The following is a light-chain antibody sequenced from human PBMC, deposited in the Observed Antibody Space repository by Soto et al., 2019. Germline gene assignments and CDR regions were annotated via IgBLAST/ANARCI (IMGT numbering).Light chain of an antibody. CDR1: TSNIGAGYD. CDR3: QSSDASLRRG. CDR2: ANT. J-gene: IGLJ2*01. V-gene: IGLV1-40*01. Sequence: QSVLTQPPSVSGAPGQRVTIPCTGNTSNIGAGYDVHWYQHLPGTAPKLLIFANTNRPSGVPDRFSGSKSGTSASLVITGLRADDEADYYCQSSDASLRRGFGGGTKLTVL.